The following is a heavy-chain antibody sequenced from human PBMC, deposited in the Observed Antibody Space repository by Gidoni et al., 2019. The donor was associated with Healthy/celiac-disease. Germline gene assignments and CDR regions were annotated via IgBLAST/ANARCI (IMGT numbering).Heavy chain of an antibody. CDR2: INAGNGNT. J-gene: IGHJ6*02. Sequence: QVQLVQSGAAGTKPGASVKVSCKASGYTFTSYAMHWVRQAPGQRLEWMGWINAGNGNTKYSQKFQGRVTITSDTSASTADMELSSLRSEDTAVYYCARGGIAAAGTVHYYYYYGMDVWGQGTTVTVSS. CDR1: GYTFTSYA. CDR3: ARGGIAAAGTVHYYYYYGMDV. D-gene: IGHD6-13*01. V-gene: IGHV1-3*01.